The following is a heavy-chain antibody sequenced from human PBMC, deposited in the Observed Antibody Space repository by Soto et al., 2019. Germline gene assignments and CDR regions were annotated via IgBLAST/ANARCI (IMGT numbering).Heavy chain of an antibody. CDR3: ARTSEMATIEFDY. D-gene: IGHD5-12*01. J-gene: IGHJ4*02. CDR2: IYYSGST. Sequence: SETLSLPCTVSGGSISSGGYYWSWIRQHPGKGLEWIGYIYYSGSTYYNPSLKSRVTISVDTSKNQLSLKLSSVTAADTAVYYCARTSEMATIEFDYWGQGTLVTVSS. CDR1: GGSISSGGYY. V-gene: IGHV4-31*03.